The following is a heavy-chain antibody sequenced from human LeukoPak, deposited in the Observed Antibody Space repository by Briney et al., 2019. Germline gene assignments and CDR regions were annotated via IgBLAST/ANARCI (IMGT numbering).Heavy chain of an antibody. CDR2: IKQDGSEK. J-gene: IGHJ4*02. Sequence: GGSLRLSCAASGFDFSGYWMNWVRQAPGKGLEWVANIKQDGSEKYYVDSVKGRFTISRDNAKNSLFLRMNSLRTEDTAVYYCARGYDVSYWGQGTLVTVSS. CDR3: ARGYDVSY. V-gene: IGHV3-7*04. CDR1: GFDFSGYW. D-gene: IGHD3-3*01.